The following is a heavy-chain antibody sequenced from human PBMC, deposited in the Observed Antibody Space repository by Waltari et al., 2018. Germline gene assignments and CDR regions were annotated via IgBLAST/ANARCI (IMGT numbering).Heavy chain of an antibody. CDR2: INAGNGNT. D-gene: IGHD4-17*01. CDR3: ARGIAVTTCFDY. J-gene: IGHJ4*02. Sequence: QVQLVQSGAEVKKPGASVKVSGKASGYTFTSYAMHWVRQAPGQRLEWMGWINAGNGNTKYSQKFQGRVTITRDTSASTAYMELSSLRSEDTAVYYCARGIAVTTCFDYWGQGTLVTVSS. CDR1: GYTFTSYA. V-gene: IGHV1-3*01.